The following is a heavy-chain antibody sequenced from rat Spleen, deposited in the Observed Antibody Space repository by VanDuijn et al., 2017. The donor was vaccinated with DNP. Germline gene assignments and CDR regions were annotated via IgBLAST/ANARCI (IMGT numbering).Heavy chain of an antibody. J-gene: IGHJ2*01. D-gene: IGHD1-5*01. CDR2: IWGDGST. CDR3: YNNYFDY. CDR1: GFSLTSYG. Sequence: QVQMKETGPGLVQTTQTLSVTCTVSGFSLTSYGVHWVRQAPGKGLEWMGIIWGDGSTDYNSALNSRLSISRDTSKSQVFLTMNSLQADDTAVYYCYNNYFDYWGQGVMVTVSS. V-gene: IGHV2-77*01.